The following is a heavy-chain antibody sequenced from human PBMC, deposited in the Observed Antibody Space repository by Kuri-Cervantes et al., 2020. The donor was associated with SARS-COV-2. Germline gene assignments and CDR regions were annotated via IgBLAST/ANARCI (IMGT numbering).Heavy chain of an antibody. Sequence: SETLSLTCSVSGDSISNAGYYWTWIRQQPGKGLVWIGSTYFSGITYDNPTLKSRITISVDTSKNQFTLRLTSVTAADTGVYYCARGATNVDTAMVKGGWFDPWGQGTLVTVSS. CDR2: TYFSGIT. V-gene: IGHV4-31*03. D-gene: IGHD5-18*01. J-gene: IGHJ5*02. CDR3: ARGATNVDTAMVKGGWFDP. CDR1: GDSISNAGYY.